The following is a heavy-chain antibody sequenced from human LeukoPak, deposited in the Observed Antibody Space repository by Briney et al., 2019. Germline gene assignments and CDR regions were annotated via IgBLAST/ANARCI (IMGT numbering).Heavy chain of an antibody. J-gene: IGHJ6*03. CDR3: ARSYSGYYYYYMDV. CDR2: ISAYNGNT. V-gene: IGHV1-18*01. Sequence: ASVKVSCMASGYTFTSYGISWVRQAPGQGLEWMGWISAYNGNTNYAQKLQGRVTMTTDTSTSTAYMELRSLRSDDTAVYYCARSYSGYYYYYMDVWGKGTTVTISS. CDR1: GYTFTSYG. D-gene: IGHD1-26*01.